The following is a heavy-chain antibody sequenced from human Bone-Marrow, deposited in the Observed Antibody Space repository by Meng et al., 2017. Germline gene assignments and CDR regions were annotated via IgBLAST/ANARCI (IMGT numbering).Heavy chain of an antibody. CDR2: ISAYNGNT. Sequence: ASVKVSCKASGYTFTSYGISWVRQAPGQGLEWMGWISAYNGNTNYAQKLQGRVTMTTDTSTSTAYMELRSLRSDDTAMYYCARDPYGGYGPNWFDPWGQGTLVTVSS. CDR3: ARDPYGGYGPNWFDP. CDR1: GYTFTSYG. V-gene: IGHV1-18*01. J-gene: IGHJ5*02. D-gene: IGHD5-12*01.